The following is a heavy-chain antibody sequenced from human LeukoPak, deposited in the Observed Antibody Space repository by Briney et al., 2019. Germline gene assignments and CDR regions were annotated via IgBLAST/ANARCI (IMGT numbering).Heavy chain of an antibody. CDR1: GFTFSNAW. V-gene: IGHV3-15*01. CDR2: IKSKTDGGTT. D-gene: IGHD3-22*01. CDR3: TSRRDYYDSSGFDY. Sequence: PGGSLGLSCAASGFTFSNAWMIWVRQAPGKGLEWVGRIKSKTDGGTTDYAAPVKGRFIVSRDDSKDTLYLQMNSLKTEDTAVYYCTSRRDYYDSSGFDYWGQGTLVTVSS. J-gene: IGHJ4*02.